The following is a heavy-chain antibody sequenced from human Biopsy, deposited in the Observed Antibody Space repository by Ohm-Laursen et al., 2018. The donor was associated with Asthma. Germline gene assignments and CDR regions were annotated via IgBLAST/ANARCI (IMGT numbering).Heavy chain of an antibody. CDR1: GGSISSFY. CDR2: VYWTGST. J-gene: IGHJ4*02. D-gene: IGHD6-19*01. Sequence: TLSLTCSVYGGSISSFYWSWIRQSPEKGLEWKGYVYWTGSTNYNPSLKSRITMSVDTSKNRMFLELTSVTAADTAIYYCVRAVRNEQWLAAFDDWGQGKPVTVSS. V-gene: IGHV4-59*01. CDR3: VRAVRNEQWLAAFDD.